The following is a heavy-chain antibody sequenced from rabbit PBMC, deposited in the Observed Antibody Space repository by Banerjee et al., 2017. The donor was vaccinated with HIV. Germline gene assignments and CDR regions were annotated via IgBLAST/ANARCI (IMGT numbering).Heavy chain of an antibody. V-gene: IGHV1S40*01. CDR2: T. J-gene: IGHJ4*01. CDR3: ARYIHGYDPYDYAFDL. D-gene: IGHD6-1*01. Sequence: TYYPSWAKGRFTISSTSSTTVTLQMTSLTAADTATYFCARYIHGYDPYDYAFDLWGPGTLVTVS.